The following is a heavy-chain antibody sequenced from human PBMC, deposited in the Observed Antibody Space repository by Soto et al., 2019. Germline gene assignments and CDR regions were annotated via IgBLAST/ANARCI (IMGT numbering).Heavy chain of an antibody. Sequence: PWWSLRLSCSASVFTFSSYAMHWFRQAPGKGLEWVAVISYDGSNKYYADSVKGRFTISRDNSKNTLYLQMNSLRAEDTAVYYCARAISSTSLFWFDPWGQGTLVTVSS. D-gene: IGHD2-2*01. CDR2: ISYDGSNK. J-gene: IGHJ5*02. CDR3: ARAISSTSLFWFDP. CDR1: VFTFSSYA. V-gene: IGHV3-30-3*01.